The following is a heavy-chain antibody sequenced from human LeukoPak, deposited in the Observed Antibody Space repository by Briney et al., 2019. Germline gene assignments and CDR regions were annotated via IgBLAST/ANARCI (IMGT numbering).Heavy chain of an antibody. CDR3: AKDMGGSGSSAFDF. V-gene: IGHV3-9*01. CDR1: GLKFDDYV. CDR2: ISWNSVAI. Sequence: GRSLRLSCAASGLKFDDYVMHWVRQLPGKGLEWVSGISWNSVAIAYADSVKGRFTISRDNAKKSLNLQMNGLRAEDTALYYCAKDMGGSGSSAFDFWGQGTLVTVSS. D-gene: IGHD3-10*01. J-gene: IGHJ4*02.